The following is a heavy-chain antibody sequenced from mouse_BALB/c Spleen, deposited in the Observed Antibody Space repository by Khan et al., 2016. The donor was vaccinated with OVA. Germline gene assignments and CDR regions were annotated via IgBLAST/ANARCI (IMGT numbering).Heavy chain of an antibody. CDR3: AIGNYYGSTSWFGY. J-gene: IGHJ3*01. CDR2: ILPGSNIT. V-gene: IGHV1-9*01. CDR1: GYTFSSYW. D-gene: IGHD1-1*01. Sequence: QVQLKESGAELMKPGASVKISCKASGYTFSSYWIEWVKQRPGHGLEWIGEILPGSNITNYNERFKDKATFTADTSSNTAYMQLSSLTSEDSAIYYCAIGNYYGSTSWFGYWGQGTLVTVSA.